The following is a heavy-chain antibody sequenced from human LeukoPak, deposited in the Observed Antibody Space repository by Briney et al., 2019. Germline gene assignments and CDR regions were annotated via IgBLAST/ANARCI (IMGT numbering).Heavy chain of an antibody. CDR1: GGSISSGSYY. V-gene: IGHV4-61*02. Sequence: SQTLSLTCTVSGGSISSGSYYWSWIRQPPGKGLNWMGRIYTSGTTNYNPSLKSRVTISVDTSKNQFSLKLSSVTAADTAVYYCARGDYDYVWGSFLSLDVWGQGTTVTVSS. CDR3: ARGDYDYVWGSFLSLDV. CDR2: IYTSGTT. D-gene: IGHD3-16*01. J-gene: IGHJ6*02.